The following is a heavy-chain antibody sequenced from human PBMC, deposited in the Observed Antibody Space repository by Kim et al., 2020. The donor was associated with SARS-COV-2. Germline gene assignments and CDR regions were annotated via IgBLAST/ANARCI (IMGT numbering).Heavy chain of an antibody. V-gene: IGHV1-69*13. Sequence: SVKVSCKASGGTFSSYAISWVRQAPGQGLEWMGGIIPIFGTANYAQKFQGRVTITADESTSTAYMELSSLRSEDTAVYYCARSPGSGSYYRSPYYFDYWGQGTLVTVSS. CDR1: GGTFSSYA. J-gene: IGHJ4*02. D-gene: IGHD3-10*01. CDR3: ARSPGSGSYYRSPYYFDY. CDR2: IIPIFGTA.